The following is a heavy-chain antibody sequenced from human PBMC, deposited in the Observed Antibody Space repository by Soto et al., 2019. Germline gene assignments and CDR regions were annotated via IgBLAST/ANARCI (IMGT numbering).Heavy chain of an antibody. Sequence: QVQLQESGPGLVKPSQTLSVTCTVSGGSLSSDNFFWSWVRQHPETGLEWVGYIYHTGAAYYNQSLKRRITKSLDTSKNRFSLSLISVTAAATAVYYCAREVISPATSDAFDIWGQGTMVTVSS. D-gene: IGHD1-26*01. CDR2: IYHTGAA. J-gene: IGHJ3*02. V-gene: IGHV4-31*03. CDR3: AREVISPATSDAFDI. CDR1: GGSLSSDNFF.